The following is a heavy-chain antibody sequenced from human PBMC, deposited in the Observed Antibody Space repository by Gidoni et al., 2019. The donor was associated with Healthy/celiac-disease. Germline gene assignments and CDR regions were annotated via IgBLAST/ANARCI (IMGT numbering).Heavy chain of an antibody. V-gene: IGHV3-53*04. D-gene: IGHD3-22*01. CDR2: IYSGGST. CDR1: GFTVSSHY. J-gene: IGHJ3*02. CDR3: ARARRRYYDSSGSPTDDAFDI. Sequence: EVQLVESGGGLVQPGGSLSLSCAASGFTVSSHYMSWVRQAPGKGLEWVSGIYSGGSTYYADSVKGRFTISRHNSKNTLYLQMNSLRAEDTAVYYCARARRRYYDSSGSPTDDAFDIWGQGTMVTVSS.